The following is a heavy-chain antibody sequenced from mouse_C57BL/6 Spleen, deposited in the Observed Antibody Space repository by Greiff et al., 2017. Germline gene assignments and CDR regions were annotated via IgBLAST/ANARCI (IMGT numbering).Heavy chain of an antibody. V-gene: IGHV1-54*01. D-gene: IGHD2-4*01. CDR2: INPGSGGT. CDR3: AFDDSSCFAY. J-gene: IGHJ3*01. Sequence: QVQLQQSGAELVRPGTSVKVSCKASGYAFTNYLIEWVKQRPGQGLEWIGVINPGSGGTNYNEKFKGKATLTADKSSSTAYMQLSSLTSEDSAVYFCAFDDSSCFAYWGQGTLVTVSA. CDR1: GYAFTNYL.